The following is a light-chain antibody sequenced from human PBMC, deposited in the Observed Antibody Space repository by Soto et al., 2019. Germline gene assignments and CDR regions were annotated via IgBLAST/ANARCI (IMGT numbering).Light chain of an antibody. CDR2: GES. Sequence: IVMTQSPATLSVSPGERATLSCRASQSVSSNLAWYQQKPGQAPRLLIYGESTRPTGIPARFSGSGSGTEFTLTIGSLQSEDFAVYYCQQYNKWPHTFGQGTKLEIK. V-gene: IGKV3-15*01. CDR3: QQYNKWPHT. CDR1: QSVSSN. J-gene: IGKJ2*01.